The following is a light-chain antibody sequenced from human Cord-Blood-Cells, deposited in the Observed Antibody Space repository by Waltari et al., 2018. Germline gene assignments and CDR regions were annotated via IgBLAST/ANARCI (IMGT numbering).Light chain of an antibody. CDR1: SSDVGGYNY. J-gene: IGLJ2*01. V-gene: IGLV2-11*01. CDR2: DVS. Sequence: QSALTQPRSVSGSPGQSVTISCTGTSSDVGGYNYVSWYQQPTGKAPKLMIYDVSKRPSGVPDRFSGAKSGNTASLTISGLQAEDEADYYCCSYAGSYTLSVVFGGGTKLTVL. CDR3: CSYAGSYTLSVV.